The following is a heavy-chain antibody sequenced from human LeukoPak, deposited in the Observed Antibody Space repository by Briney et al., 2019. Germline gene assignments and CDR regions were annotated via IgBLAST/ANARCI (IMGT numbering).Heavy chain of an antibody. CDR2: IYYSGST. Sequence: SETLSLTCTVSGGSIGSGDYYWSWIRQPPGKGLEWIGYIYYSGSTYYNPSLKSRVTISVDTSKNQFSLKLSSVTAADTAVYYCARDARDGVYDFWSGYYYYYYMDVWGKGTTVTVSS. J-gene: IGHJ6*03. CDR1: GGSIGSGDYY. CDR3: ARDARDGVYDFWSGYYYYYYMDV. D-gene: IGHD3-3*01. V-gene: IGHV4-30-4*08.